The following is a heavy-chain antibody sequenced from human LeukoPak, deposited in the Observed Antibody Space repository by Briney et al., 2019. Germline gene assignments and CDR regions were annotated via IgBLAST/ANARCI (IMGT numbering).Heavy chain of an antibody. CDR2: ISAYNGNT. J-gene: IGHJ4*02. Sequence: GASVTVSCKASGYTFTSYGISWVRQAPGQGLEWMGWISAYNGNTNYAQKLQGRVTMTTDTSTSTAYMELRSLRSDDTAVYYCARDLAHLGPPESSMIVVVITTILDYWGQGTLVTVSS. CDR1: GYTFTSYG. V-gene: IGHV1-18*01. D-gene: IGHD3-22*01. CDR3: ARDLAHLGPPESSMIVVVITTILDY.